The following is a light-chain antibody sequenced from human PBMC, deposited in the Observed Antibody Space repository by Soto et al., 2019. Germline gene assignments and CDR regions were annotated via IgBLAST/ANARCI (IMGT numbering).Light chain of an antibody. V-gene: IGKV3-11*01. Sequence: EIVLTQSPATLSLCPGKRATLSCTASQGLSAYLAWNQQKPGPAPRLLICDASNRATGIPARFSGSGSGTDFTLTISSLEPEDFAVYYCQQRSNWPPIIFGQGTRLEIK. CDR2: DAS. J-gene: IGKJ5*01. CDR3: QQRSNWPPII. CDR1: QGLSAY.